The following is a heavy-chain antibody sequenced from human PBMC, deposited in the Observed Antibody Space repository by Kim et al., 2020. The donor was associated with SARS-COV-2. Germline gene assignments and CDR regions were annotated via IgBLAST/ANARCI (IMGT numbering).Heavy chain of an antibody. CDR3: AKATVEVPAATRAFDY. D-gene: IGHD2-2*01. Sequence: CAKSLFTIPRDNAKNSLYLQMNSLRAEDTALYYCAKATVEVPAATRAFDYWGQGTLVTVSS. J-gene: IGHJ4*02. V-gene: IGHV3-9*01.